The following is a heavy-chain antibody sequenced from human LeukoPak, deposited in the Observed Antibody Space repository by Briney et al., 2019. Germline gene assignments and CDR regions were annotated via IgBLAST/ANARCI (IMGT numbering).Heavy chain of an antibody. D-gene: IGHD3-22*01. V-gene: IGHV3-23*01. CDR2: ISGSGGST. Sequence: GGSLRLSCAASGFTFSSCAMSWVRQAPGKGLEWVSAISGSGGSTYYADSVKGRFTISRDNSKNTLYLQMNSLRAEDTAVYYCANYYDSSGYYYFDYWGQGTLVTVSS. J-gene: IGHJ4*02. CDR3: ANYYDSSGYYYFDY. CDR1: GFTFSSCA.